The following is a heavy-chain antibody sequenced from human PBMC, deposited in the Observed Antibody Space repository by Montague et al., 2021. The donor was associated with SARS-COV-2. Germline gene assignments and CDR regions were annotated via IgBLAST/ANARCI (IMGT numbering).Heavy chain of an antibody. V-gene: IGHV3-48*04. CDR1: GFNFRDKS. Sequence: SLRLSCAASGFNFRDKSINWVRQAPGKGLEWVAHISFRSERIFYGGSVKGRFTISRDDAKNSLYLQMNSLRAEDTALYYCARDSPRGYAMDVWGQGTMVTVSS. D-gene: IGHD3-16*01. CDR2: ISFRSERI. J-gene: IGHJ6*02. CDR3: ARDSPRGYAMDV.